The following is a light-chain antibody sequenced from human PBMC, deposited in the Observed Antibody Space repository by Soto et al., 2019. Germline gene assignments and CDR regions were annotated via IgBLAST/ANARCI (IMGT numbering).Light chain of an antibody. V-gene: IGKV1D-13*01. J-gene: IGKJ1*01. CDR2: DAS. CDR3: QQYTNTNNPWM. Sequence: AFQFTQSPSSLSASVGDRVTITCRASQDIRNDLGWYQQKPGKATKLLVYDASTLQSGVASRLSGSGSGTEFTLIISGLQPDDSATYYGQQYTNTNNPWMFGQGTQVDIK. CDR1: QDIRND.